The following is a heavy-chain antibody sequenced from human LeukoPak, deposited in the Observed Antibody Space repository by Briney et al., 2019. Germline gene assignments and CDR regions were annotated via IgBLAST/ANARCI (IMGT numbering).Heavy chain of an antibody. CDR3: ARGGGSGSYVDP. CDR2: ISGSGGST. J-gene: IGHJ5*02. Sequence: GGSLRLSCAASGFTFSSYAMSWVRQAPGKGLEWVSAISGSGGSTYYADSVKGRFTISRDNAKNSLYLQMNSLRAEDTAVYYCARGGGSGSYVDPWGQGTLVTVSS. D-gene: IGHD3-10*01. CDR1: GFTFSSYA. V-gene: IGHV3-23*01.